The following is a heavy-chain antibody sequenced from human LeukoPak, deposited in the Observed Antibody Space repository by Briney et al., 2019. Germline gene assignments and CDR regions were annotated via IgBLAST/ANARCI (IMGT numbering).Heavy chain of an antibody. CDR2: VYYSGST. D-gene: IGHD2-21*02. CDR3: ARRSVMTAINFNAFDI. V-gene: IGHV4-61*08. Sequence: PSQTLSLTCTVSGDSISSADYYWTWIRQPPGKGLEWIGYVYYSGSTNYNPSLKSRVTISVDTSKNQFSLKLSSVTAADTAVYYCARRSVMTAINFNAFDIWGQGTMVTVSS. J-gene: IGHJ3*02. CDR1: GDSISSADYY.